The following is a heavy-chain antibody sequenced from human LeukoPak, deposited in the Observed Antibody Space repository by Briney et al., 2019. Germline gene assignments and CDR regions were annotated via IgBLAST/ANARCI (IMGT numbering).Heavy chain of an antibody. D-gene: IGHD6-19*01. CDR3: ARRGRGWYPTQYYYMDV. V-gene: IGHV3-30*03. Sequence: GTSLRLSCAASGLTFNNYVMNWVRQAPGKGLEWVASISYDGTNEYYADSVKGRFTISRDNAKNSLYLQMNSLRAEDTAVYYCARRGRGWYPTQYYYMDVWGKGTTVTISS. CDR1: GLTFNNYV. J-gene: IGHJ6*03. CDR2: ISYDGTNE.